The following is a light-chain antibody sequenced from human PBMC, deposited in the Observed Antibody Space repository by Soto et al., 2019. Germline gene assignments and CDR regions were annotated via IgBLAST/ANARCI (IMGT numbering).Light chain of an antibody. J-gene: IGKJ4*01. CDR2: ATS. Sequence: DIQLTQSPSSLSASVGDRVTITCRASQAISSYLAWYQQKPGKVPELLIYATSTLQSGAPSRFSGCGSGTDFTLTISSLQPEDVATYYCHRYNHAPTFGGGTKVEIK. V-gene: IGKV1-27*01. CDR1: QAISSY. CDR3: HRYNHAPT.